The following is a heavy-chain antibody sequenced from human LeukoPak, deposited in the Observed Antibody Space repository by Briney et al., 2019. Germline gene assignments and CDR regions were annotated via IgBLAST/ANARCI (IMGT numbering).Heavy chain of an antibody. CDR2: ISYSGNT. J-gene: IGHJ4*02. D-gene: IGHD6-19*01. V-gene: IGHV4-59*08. Sequence: PSETLSLTCTVSGGSISSYYWSWLRQPPGKGLEWVGYISYSGNTNYNPSLKSRVTISVDTSKNQFSLNLSSLTAADTAFYYCARHRSGWPPPFDYWGQGTLVTVSS. CDR1: GGSISSYY. CDR3: ARHRSGWPPPFDY.